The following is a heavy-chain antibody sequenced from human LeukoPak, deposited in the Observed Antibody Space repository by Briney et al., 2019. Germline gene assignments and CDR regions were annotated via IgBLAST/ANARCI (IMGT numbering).Heavy chain of an antibody. Sequence: ASVTVSCKASGYTFSGYYIHWVRQAPGQGLEWMGWINPNSGGTDYAQNFQGRVTMTRDTSISAAYMELSRLRSDDSAVYYCARLAVAGTFDYWGQGTLVTVSS. V-gene: IGHV1-2*02. J-gene: IGHJ4*02. CDR3: ARLAVAGTFDY. CDR2: INPNSGGT. D-gene: IGHD6-19*01. CDR1: GYTFSGYY.